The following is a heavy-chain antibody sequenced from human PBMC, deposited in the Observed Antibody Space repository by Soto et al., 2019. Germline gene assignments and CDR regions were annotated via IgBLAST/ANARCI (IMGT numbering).Heavy chain of an antibody. CDR2: ISACNGNT. CDR3: ARGNRIEAFDI. D-gene: IGHD2-15*01. V-gene: IGHV1-18*01. CDR1: GYTFSSYG. Sequence: ASVKVSCKASGYTFSSYGFSWVRQAPGQGLEWMGWISACNGNTNYAQKFQGRVTMTTETSTSTAYMELRSLRSDDTAVYYCARGNRIEAFDIWGQGTMVTVSS. J-gene: IGHJ3*02.